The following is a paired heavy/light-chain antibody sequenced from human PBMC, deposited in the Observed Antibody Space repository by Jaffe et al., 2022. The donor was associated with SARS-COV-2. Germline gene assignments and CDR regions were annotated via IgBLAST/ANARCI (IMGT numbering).Heavy chain of an antibody. D-gene: IGHD2-21*01. J-gene: IGHJ3*01. Sequence: QVQLQQRGAGLLKPSETLSLTCDVYGGSFSAYYWTWIRQTPGGGLEWIGEISHSGRIDYNPSLRSRLTISRDTSKNQFSLKLNSVTAADTAVYYCAGFRSVVGAFAPWGQGTNVTVSS. CDR3: AGFRSVVGAFAP. CDR1: GGSFSAYY. CDR2: ISHSGRI. V-gene: IGHV4-34*01.
Light chain of an antibody. CDR1: QSVFYSSNNKNY. CDR3: QQYFDTPYT. V-gene: IGKV4-1*01. J-gene: IGKJ2*01. Sequence: DIVTTQSPDSLAVSLGERATISCKSSQSVFYSSNNKNYLAWYQQKPGQPPKLLIYWASARESGVPDRFSGSGSGTDFTLTISSLQPEDVAVYYCQQYFDTPYTFGQGTKLEIK. CDR2: WAS.